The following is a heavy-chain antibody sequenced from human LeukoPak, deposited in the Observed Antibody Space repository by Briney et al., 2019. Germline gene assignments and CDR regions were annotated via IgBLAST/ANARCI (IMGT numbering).Heavy chain of an antibody. J-gene: IGHJ3*02. CDR3: ARDPDGRSAFDI. D-gene: IGHD5-24*01. V-gene: IGHV1-46*01. Sequence: ASVKVTCKASGYTFTSYYRHWVRQAPGQGLEWMGIINPTGGHTWYAEKSQGRVSMIGDTSTSTLYMELSSLRSEDTAVYYCARDPDGRSAFDIRGQGTMVTVSS. CDR1: GYTFTSYY. CDR2: INPTGGHT.